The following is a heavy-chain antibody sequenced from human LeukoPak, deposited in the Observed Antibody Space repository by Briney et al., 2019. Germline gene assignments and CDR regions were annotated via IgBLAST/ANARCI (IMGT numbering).Heavy chain of an antibody. Sequence: ASVKVSCKASGYTFTSYDINWVRQATGQGLEWMGWMNPNSGNTGYAQKFQGRVTITRNTSISTAYMELSRLRSDDTAVYYCARDRAVRYFDWLAKTPFDPWGQGTLVTVSS. CDR3: ARDRAVRYFDWLAKTPFDP. J-gene: IGHJ5*02. CDR2: MNPNSGNT. D-gene: IGHD3-9*01. CDR1: GYTFTSYD. V-gene: IGHV1-8*03.